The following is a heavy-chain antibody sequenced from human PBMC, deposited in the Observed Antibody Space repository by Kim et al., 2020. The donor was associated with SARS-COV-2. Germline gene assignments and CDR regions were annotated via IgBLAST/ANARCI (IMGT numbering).Heavy chain of an antibody. CDR3: AGHLDDDGFEA. CDR2: IDPSDSYT. J-gene: IGHJ4*02. D-gene: IGHD1-1*01. CDR1: GYSFSSYW. Sequence: GESLKISCQASGYSFSSYWIALVRQMPGKGLEWMGRIDPSDSYTNYNPSFEGHVTISADKSFRTAYLHLNSLKASDAAIYYCAGHLDDDGFEAGGQATLVTVSS. V-gene: IGHV5-10-1*01.